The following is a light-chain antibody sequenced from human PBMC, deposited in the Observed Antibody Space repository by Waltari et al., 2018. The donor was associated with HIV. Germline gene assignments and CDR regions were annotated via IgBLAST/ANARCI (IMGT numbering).Light chain of an antibody. CDR2: CNN. Sequence: QSLLTQPPSASGTPGQRVTIPSSGSRSPTGSYTVNWYQQSPRTATKLLIYCNNQRPSGVPDRFSGYKYGTSGSLAISGLQSEDEADYYCAAWDDSLNGWVFGGGTKLTVL. V-gene: IGLV1-44*01. CDR3: AAWDDSLNGWV. J-gene: IGLJ3*02. CDR1: RSPTGSYT.